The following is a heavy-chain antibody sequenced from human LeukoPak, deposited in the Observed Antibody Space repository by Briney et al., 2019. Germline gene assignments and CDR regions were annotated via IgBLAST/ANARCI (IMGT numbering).Heavy chain of an antibody. Sequence: SETLSLTCTVSGVSISSSSYYWSWIRQPPGKGLEWIGYIYYSGSTNYNPSLKSRVTISVDTSKNQFSLKLSSVTAADTAVYYCAGGPVVFDAFDIWGQGTMVTVSS. CDR3: AGGPVVFDAFDI. D-gene: IGHD3/OR15-3a*01. V-gene: IGHV4-61*01. J-gene: IGHJ3*02. CDR2: IYYSGST. CDR1: GVSISSSSYY.